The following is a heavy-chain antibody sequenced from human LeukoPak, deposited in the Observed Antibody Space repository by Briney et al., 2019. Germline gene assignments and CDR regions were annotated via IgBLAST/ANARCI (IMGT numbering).Heavy chain of an antibody. J-gene: IGHJ5*02. CDR3: ATDLRITGTTWFDP. D-gene: IGHD1-7*01. V-gene: IGHV3-21*01. CDR2: ISSSSSYI. CDR1: GFTFSSYS. Sequence: PGGSLRLSCAASGFTFSSYSMNWVRQAPGKGLEWVSSISSSSSYIYYADSVKGRFTISRDNAKNSLYLQMNSLRAEDTAVYYCATDLRITGTTWFDPWGQGTLVTVSS.